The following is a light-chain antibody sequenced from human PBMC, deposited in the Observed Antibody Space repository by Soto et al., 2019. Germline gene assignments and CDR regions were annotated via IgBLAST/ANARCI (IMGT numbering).Light chain of an antibody. CDR2: TAS. CDR1: QGISTY. CDR3: QQLKSYPLT. Sequence: DIQLTQSPSFLSPSVGDRVTITCRATQGISTYLAWYQQNPGKAPKLLIYTASTLQSGVPSRFSGSGSGTEFTLTISSLRPEDFATYYCQQLKSYPLTFGGGTKVEIK. J-gene: IGKJ4*01. V-gene: IGKV1-9*01.